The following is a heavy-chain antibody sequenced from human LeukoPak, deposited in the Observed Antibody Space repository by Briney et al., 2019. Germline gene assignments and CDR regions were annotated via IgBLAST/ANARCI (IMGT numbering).Heavy chain of an antibody. D-gene: IGHD2/OR15-2a*01. CDR3: AREISSTFDY. Sequence: SQTLSLTCAISGDSVSTNSAAWNWIRQSPSRGPEWLTRTYYRSKWYNDFAVSVKGRITINPDTSKNQFSLQLNSVTPEDTAVYYCAREISSTFDYWGQGTLVTVSS. CDR2: TYYRSKWYN. CDR1: GDSVSTNSAA. J-gene: IGHJ4*02. V-gene: IGHV6-1*01.